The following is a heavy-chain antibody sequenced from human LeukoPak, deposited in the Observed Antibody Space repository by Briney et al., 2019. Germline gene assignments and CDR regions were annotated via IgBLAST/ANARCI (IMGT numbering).Heavy chain of an antibody. J-gene: IGHJ6*02. CDR3: AKDLRAWYYDPNGNYFSYGMDV. D-gene: IGHD3-22*01. V-gene: IGHV3-11*01. CDR2: IGASGSTI. CDR1: GFTFSDEY. Sequence: KPGGSLRLSCAASGFTFSDEYMSWIRQAPGKGLEWVAYIGASGSTIYYTNSVKGRFTISRDNAKNSLYLQMNSLRAEDTAVYYCAKDLRAWYYDPNGNYFSYGMDVWGQGTTVAVSS.